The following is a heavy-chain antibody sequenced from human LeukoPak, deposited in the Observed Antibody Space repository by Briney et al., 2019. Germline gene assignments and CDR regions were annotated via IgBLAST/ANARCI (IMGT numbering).Heavy chain of an antibody. CDR3: AGDSHPGFQ. V-gene: IGHV4-34*01. CDR2: IDNRGNT. Sequence: SETLYLTCTVSDGPFNFYFWHWIRKPPGKGLDWIRQIDNRGNTQYNPSLRSRVTISVDTSRNQFSLELTSVTAADTAVYFCAGDSHPGFQWGQGTLVTVSS. D-gene: IGHD3-3*01. CDR1: DGPFNFYF. J-gene: IGHJ4*02.